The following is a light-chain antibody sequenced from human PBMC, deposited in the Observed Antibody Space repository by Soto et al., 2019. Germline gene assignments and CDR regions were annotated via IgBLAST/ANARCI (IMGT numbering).Light chain of an antibody. Sequence: DVVMTQSPLSLPVTLGQPASISCRSSQSLLSSDGDTFLNWFHRRPGQSPRRLIYKVSNRDSGXPXKXXGSGSGTNFTLTISRVEAEDVGVYYCMQGTHWPPWTFGQGTKVEIK. CDR1: QSLLSSDGDTF. CDR3: MQGTHWPPWT. V-gene: IGKV2-30*01. J-gene: IGKJ1*01. CDR2: KVS.